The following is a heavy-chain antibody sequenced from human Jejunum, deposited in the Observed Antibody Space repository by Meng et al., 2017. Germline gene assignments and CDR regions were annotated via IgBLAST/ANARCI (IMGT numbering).Heavy chain of an antibody. J-gene: IGHJ4*02. CDR1: CGSFSGYY. D-gene: IGHD1-26*01. Sequence: QVQLQQWGAGLLKPSEIPSLTCAVYCGSFSGYYWRWIRQPPGRGLEWIGGINHCGSTNYNPSLKSRLTLSADTSKNQFSLKVSSVTAADTAVYYCARRIRGGSYLGWGQGTLVTVSS. V-gene: IGHV4-34*01. CDR3: ARRIRGGSYLG. CDR2: INHCGST.